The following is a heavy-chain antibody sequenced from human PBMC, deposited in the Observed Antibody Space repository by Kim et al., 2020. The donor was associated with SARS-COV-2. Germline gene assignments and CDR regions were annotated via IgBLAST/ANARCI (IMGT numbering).Heavy chain of an antibody. CDR3: ARAHYYDSSAAS. CDR2: INPNSGGT. D-gene: IGHD3-22*01. CDR1: GYTFTGYY. Sequence: ASVKVSCKASGYTFTGYYMHWVRQAPGQGLEWMGWINPNSGGTNYAQKFQGRVTMTRDTSISTAYMELSRLRSDDTAVYYCARAHYYDSSAASWGQGTLVTVSS. V-gene: IGHV1-2*02. J-gene: IGHJ4*02.